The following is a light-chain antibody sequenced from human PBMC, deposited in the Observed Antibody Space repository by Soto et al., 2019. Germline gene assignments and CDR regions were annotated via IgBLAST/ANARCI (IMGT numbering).Light chain of an antibody. V-gene: IGLV2-8*01. Sequence: QSALTQPPSASGSPGQSVTISYTGTSRDVGGYNYVSWYQQHPGKAPKLVMYEVTERPSGVPERFSGSKSGNTASLTVSGLQDEDEAEYYCASYAGNNNFVVFGGGTKVTVL. J-gene: IGLJ2*01. CDR1: SRDVGGYNY. CDR2: EVT. CDR3: ASYAGNNNFVV.